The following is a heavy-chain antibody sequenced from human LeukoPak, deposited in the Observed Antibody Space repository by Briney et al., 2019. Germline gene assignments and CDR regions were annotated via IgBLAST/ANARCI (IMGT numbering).Heavy chain of an antibody. Sequence: ASVKVSCKASGYTFTSYGISWVRQAPGQGLEWMGWINTNTGNPTYAQGFTGRFVFSLDTSVSTAYLQISSLKAEDTAVYYCARVWSGVIDYYYYMDVWGKGTTVTVSS. CDR3: ARVWSGVIDYYYYMDV. V-gene: IGHV7-4-1*02. J-gene: IGHJ6*03. D-gene: IGHD3-16*02. CDR2: INTNTGNP. CDR1: GYTFTSYG.